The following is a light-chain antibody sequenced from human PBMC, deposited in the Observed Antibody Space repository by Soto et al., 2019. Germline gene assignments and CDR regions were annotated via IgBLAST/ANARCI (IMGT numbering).Light chain of an antibody. J-gene: IGLJ1*01. CDR3: SSYTTRNTEV. V-gene: IGLV2-14*03. CDR2: DVT. CDR1: SSDVGAFNY. Sequence: QSVLTQPASVSGSPGQSISISCIGTSSDVGAFNYVSWYQHHPGKAPQLIIYDVTSRPSGVSNRFSAPKSGNTASLTISGLQAEDEADYYCSSYTTRNTEVFGTGTKVTVL.